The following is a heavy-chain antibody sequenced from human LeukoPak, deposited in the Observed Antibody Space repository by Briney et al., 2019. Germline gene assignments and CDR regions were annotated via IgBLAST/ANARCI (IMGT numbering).Heavy chain of an antibody. CDR2: IYYSGST. D-gene: IGHD5-12*01. Sequence: SETLSLTCTVSGGSISSSSYYWGWIRQPPGKGLEWIGSIYYSGSTYYNPSLKSRVTISVDTSKNQFSPKLSSVTAADTAVYYCARSPRGYSGYESRYYFDYWGQGTLVTVSS. CDR1: GGSISSSSYY. V-gene: IGHV4-39*01. CDR3: ARSPRGYSGYESRYYFDY. J-gene: IGHJ4*02.